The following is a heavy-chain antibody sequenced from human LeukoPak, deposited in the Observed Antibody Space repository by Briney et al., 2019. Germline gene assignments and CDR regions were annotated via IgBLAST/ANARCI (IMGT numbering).Heavy chain of an antibody. CDR1: GFTFSSYE. Sequence: GGSLRLSCAASGFTFSSYEMNWVRQAPGKGLEWVSYISSSGSTIYYADSVKGRFTISRDNAKNSLYLQMNSLRAEDTAAYYCARVFSLHSSGIDYWGQGTLVTVSS. CDR2: ISSSGSTI. V-gene: IGHV3-48*03. CDR3: ARVFSLHSSGIDY. J-gene: IGHJ4*02. D-gene: IGHD1-1*01.